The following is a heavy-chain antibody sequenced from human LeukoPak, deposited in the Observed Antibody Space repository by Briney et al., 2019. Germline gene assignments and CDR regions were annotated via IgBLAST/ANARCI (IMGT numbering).Heavy chain of an antibody. J-gene: IGHJ4*02. CDR2: ISSSGSTI. Sequence: GGSLRLSCAASGFTFSSYEMNWVRQAPGKGLEWVSYISSSGSTIYYADSVKGRFTISRDNAKNSLYLQMNSLRAEDTAVYYCISDVPGGYSDYFDYWGQGTLVTVSS. D-gene: IGHD5-12*01. CDR3: ISDVPGGYSDYFDY. CDR1: GFTFSSYE. V-gene: IGHV3-48*03.